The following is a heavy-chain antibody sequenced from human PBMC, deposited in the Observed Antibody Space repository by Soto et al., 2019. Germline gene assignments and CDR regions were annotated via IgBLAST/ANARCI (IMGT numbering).Heavy chain of an antibody. CDR3: AKDMAY. CDR2: VYYTGST. CDR1: GGSITNYY. J-gene: IGHJ4*02. Sequence: SETLSLTCTVSGGSITNYYWTWIRQTPGKGLEWIGYVYYTGSTNYNPSLKSRVHISIDTSKNDFYLNLTSVTAAETAVYYCAKDMAYWGQGTLVTVSS. V-gene: IGHV4-59*12.